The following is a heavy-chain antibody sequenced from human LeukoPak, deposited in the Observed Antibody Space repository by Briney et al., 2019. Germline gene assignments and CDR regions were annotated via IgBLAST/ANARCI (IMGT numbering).Heavy chain of an antibody. D-gene: IGHD2-15*01. Sequence: PSETLSLTCTVSGGSISSYYWSWIRQPPRKGLEWIGYIYYSGSTNYNPSLKSRVTISVDTSKNQFSLKLSSVTAADTAVYYCARTACSGGSCYLEGNWFDPWGQGTLVTVSS. CDR3: ARTACSGGSCYLEGNWFDP. CDR1: GGSISSYY. J-gene: IGHJ5*02. CDR2: IYYSGST. V-gene: IGHV4-59*01.